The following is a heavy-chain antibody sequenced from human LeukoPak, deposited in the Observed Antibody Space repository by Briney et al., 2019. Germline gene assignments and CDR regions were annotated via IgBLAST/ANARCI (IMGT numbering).Heavy chain of an antibody. J-gene: IGHJ5*02. CDR2: IYHSGST. CDR3: ARDDSTGWFDP. Sequence: SQTLSLTCTVSGGSISSGGYYWSWIRQPPGKGLEWIGYIYHSGSTYYNPSLKSRVTISVDRSKNQFSLKLSSVTAADTAVYYCARDDSTGWFDPWGQGTLVTVSS. V-gene: IGHV4-30-2*01. D-gene: IGHD2-15*01. CDR1: GGSISSGGYY.